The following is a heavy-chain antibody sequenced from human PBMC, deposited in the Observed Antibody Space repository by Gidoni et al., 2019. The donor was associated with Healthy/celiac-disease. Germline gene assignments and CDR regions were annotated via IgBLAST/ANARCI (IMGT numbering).Heavy chain of an antibody. J-gene: IGHJ4*02. V-gene: IGHV3-30*04. CDR2: ISYDGSNK. CDR1: GFTFSSYA. CDR3: ARDGYCSGGSCYSYYFDY. Sequence: QVQLVESGGGVVQPGRSLRLSCAASGFTFSSYAMAWVRQAPGKGLEWVAVISYDGSNKYYADSVNGRFTISRDNSKNTLYLQMNSLRAEDTAVYYCARDGYCSGGSCYSYYFDYWGQGTLVTVSS. D-gene: IGHD2-15*01.